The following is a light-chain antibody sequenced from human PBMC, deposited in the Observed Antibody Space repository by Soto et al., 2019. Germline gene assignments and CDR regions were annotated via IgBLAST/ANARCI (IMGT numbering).Light chain of an antibody. CDR2: GAS. CDR1: QSVRNNY. J-gene: IGKJ1*01. Sequence: EIVLTQSPGTLSLSPGERATLSCRASQSVRNNYLAWYQQKAGQAPRLVIYGASSRAIGIPDRFSASGSGTDFTLTISRLEPEDFAVYYCQQYSSAPLTFGQGTKVEIK. CDR3: QQYSSAPLT. V-gene: IGKV3-20*01.